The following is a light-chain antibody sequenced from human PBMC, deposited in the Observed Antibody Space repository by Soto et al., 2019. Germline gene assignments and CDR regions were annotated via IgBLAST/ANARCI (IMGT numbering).Light chain of an antibody. J-gene: IGKJ3*01. Sequence: EIVLTQSPATLSLSPGERATLFCRASQSVSSYLAWYQQKPGQPPRLLIYDASNRATGIPARFSGSGSGTDFTLTISSLEPADFAVYYCQQRSNTFGPGTKVDIK. CDR2: DAS. CDR3: QQRSNT. CDR1: QSVSSY. V-gene: IGKV3-11*01.